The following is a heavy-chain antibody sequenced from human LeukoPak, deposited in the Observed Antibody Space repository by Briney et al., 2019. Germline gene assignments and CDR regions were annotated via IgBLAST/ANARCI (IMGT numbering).Heavy chain of an antibody. J-gene: IGHJ3*02. CDR2: IFYVGST. Sequence: PSETLSLTCTVSGDPIGSHYGSWIRQPPGKGLEWIGYIFYVGSTNYNPSLKSRVTISVDTSKNHFSLKLNSVTAADTAVYYCARDYYDSRGEAFDIWGQGTMVTVSS. D-gene: IGHD3-22*01. CDR1: GDPIGSHY. CDR3: ARDYYDSRGEAFDI. V-gene: IGHV4-59*11.